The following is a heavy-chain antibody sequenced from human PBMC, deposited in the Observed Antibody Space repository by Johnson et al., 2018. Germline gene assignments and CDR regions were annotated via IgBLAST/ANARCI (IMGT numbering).Heavy chain of an antibody. CDR1: GFTFSSYA. CDR3: ARDYVGSGSYYKPLYMDV. Sequence: QVQLVESGGGVVQPGRSLRLSCAASGFTFSSYAMHWVRQAPGKGLEWVAVISYDGSNKYYADSVKGRFTISRDNSKNTLYLQMNSLRAEDTAVYYCARDYVGSGSYYKPLYMDVWGKGTTVTVSS. D-gene: IGHD3-10*01. CDR2: ISYDGSNK. V-gene: IGHV3-30-3*01. J-gene: IGHJ6*03.